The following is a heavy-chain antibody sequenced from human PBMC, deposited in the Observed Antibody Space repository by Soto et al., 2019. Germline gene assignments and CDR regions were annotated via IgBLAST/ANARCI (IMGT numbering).Heavy chain of an antibody. CDR2: IYPGDSDT. CDR1: GYSFTSYW. V-gene: IGHV5-51*01. CDR3: ARTYCSSTSCYFVHGMDV. J-gene: IGHJ6*02. Sequence: GESLKISCKGSGYSFTSYWIGWVRQMPGKGLEWMGIIYPGDSDTRYSPSFQGQVTISADKSISTAYLQWSSLKASDTAMHYCARTYCSSTSCYFVHGMDVWGQGTTVTVSS. D-gene: IGHD2-2*01.